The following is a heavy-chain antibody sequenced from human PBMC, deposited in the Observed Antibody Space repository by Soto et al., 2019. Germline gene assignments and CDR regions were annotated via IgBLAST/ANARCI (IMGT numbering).Heavy chain of an antibody. V-gene: IGHV1-69*02. Sequence: QVQLVQSGAEVKKPGSSVKVCCKASGGTFSRYTFTWVRQTPGQGLEWMGRIIPILDIPNYAQNFQGRVTITADKSTSTAYMELSSLTSDDTAVYYCASHYTGVLVLGASPPGGDNYGWDVWGQGTTVTVSS. CDR1: GGTFSRYT. CDR3: ASHYTGVLVLGASPPGGDNYGWDV. J-gene: IGHJ6*02. D-gene: IGHD2-15*01. CDR2: IIPILDIP.